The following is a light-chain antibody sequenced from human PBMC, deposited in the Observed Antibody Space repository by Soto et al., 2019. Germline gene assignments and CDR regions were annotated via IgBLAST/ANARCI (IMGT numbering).Light chain of an antibody. J-gene: IGKJ4*01. CDR3: HQYTTSHLT. CDR1: QNINNNY. V-gene: IGKV3-20*01. Sequence: EIVLTQSPGTLSLSPGEGATLSCRASQNINNNYLAWYQQKPGQAPRLLIHGASSRATGIPDRFSGSGSGTDFTLTISRLEPEDFAVYYCHQYTTSHLTFGGGTKVEIK. CDR2: GAS.